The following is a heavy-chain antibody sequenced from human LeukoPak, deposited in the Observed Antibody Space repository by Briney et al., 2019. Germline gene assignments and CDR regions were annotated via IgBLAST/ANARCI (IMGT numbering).Heavy chain of an antibody. Sequence: SENLSLTCTVSGGSISSYYWSWIRQPPGKGLEWIGYIYYGGSTNYNPSLKSRVTISVDTSKNQFSLKLSSVTAADAAVYYCARAYTAMVYFDYWGQGTLVTVSS. CDR2: IYYGGST. D-gene: IGHD5-18*01. V-gene: IGHV4-59*01. CDR3: ARAYTAMVYFDY. J-gene: IGHJ4*02. CDR1: GGSISSYY.